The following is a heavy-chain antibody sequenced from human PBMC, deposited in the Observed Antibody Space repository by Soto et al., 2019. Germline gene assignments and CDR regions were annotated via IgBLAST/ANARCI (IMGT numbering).Heavy chain of an antibody. V-gene: IGHV3-48*01. CDR3: VRPARSSSDY. CDR1: GYTLRSYS. J-gene: IGHJ4*02. Sequence: GESLKISRAASGYTLRSYSMNWVRQAPGKGLEWVSYMSSSSGTIYYADSVKGRFTISRDNAKNSLYLQMNSLRAEDTAMYYCVRPARSSSDYWGQGTLVTVSS. D-gene: IGHD2-2*01. CDR2: MSSSSGTI.